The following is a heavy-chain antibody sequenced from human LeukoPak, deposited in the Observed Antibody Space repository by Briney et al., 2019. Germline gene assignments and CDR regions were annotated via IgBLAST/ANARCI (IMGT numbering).Heavy chain of an antibody. J-gene: IGHJ4*02. D-gene: IGHD5-18*01. CDR1: GYGFPSYW. CDR2: IYPGDSDT. CDR3: ARLRQLWTLDY. Sequence: GESLKISCKASGYGFPSYWIGWVRQMPGKGLEWMGIIYPGDSDTRYSPSFQGQVTISADKSTSTAYLQWSSLKASDTAMYYCARLRQLWTLDYGGQGTLVTVSS. V-gene: IGHV5-51*01.